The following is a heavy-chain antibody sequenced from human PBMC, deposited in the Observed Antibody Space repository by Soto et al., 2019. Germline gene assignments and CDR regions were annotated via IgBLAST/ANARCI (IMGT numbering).Heavy chain of an antibody. V-gene: IGHV3-15*07. CDR3: THVSSVAHPFSDF. Sequence: EVQLVESGGGLVKPGGSLRLSCTASGLTFIYAWMDWVRQAPGKRLEWVGRIKSQAGGGTIDYAAPVKGGFTISRDDSKNTVYLQMDSLKTEDTAVYYCTHVSSVAHPFSDFWGQGTLVTVSS. D-gene: IGHD3-3*01. J-gene: IGHJ4*02. CDR1: GLTFIYAW. CDR2: IKSQAGGGTI.